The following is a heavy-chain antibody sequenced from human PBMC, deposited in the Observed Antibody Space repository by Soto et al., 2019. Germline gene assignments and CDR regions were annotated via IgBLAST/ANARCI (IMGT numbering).Heavy chain of an antibody. CDR2: IIPIFGTA. D-gene: IGHD5-12*01. V-gene: IGHV1-69*13. CDR1: GGTFSSYA. CDR3: ARVVMATTMYYFDY. J-gene: IGHJ4*02. Sequence: SVKVSCKASGGTFSSYAISWVRQAPGQGLEWMGGIIPIFGTANYAQKFQGRVTITADESTSTAYMELSSLRSEDTSVYYRARVVMATTMYYFDYWGQGTLVTVSS.